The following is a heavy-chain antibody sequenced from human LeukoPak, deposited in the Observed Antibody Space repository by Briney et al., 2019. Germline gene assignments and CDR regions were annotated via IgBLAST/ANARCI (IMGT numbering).Heavy chain of an antibody. CDR2: INPNSGGT. CDR3: ARGDRYSYGPGD. V-gene: IGHV1-2*04. Sequence: ASVKVSCKASGGTFSSYAISWVRQAPGQGLEWMGWINPNSGGTNYAQKFQGWVTMTRDTSISTAFMELSRLRSDDTAVYYCARGDRYSYGPGDWGQGTLVTVSS. CDR1: GGTFSSYA. J-gene: IGHJ4*02. D-gene: IGHD5-18*01.